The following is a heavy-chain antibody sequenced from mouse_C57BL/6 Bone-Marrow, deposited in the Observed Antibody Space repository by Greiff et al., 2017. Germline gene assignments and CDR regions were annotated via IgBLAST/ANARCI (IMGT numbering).Heavy chain of an antibody. J-gene: IGHJ4*01. D-gene: IGHD1-2*01. Sequence: EVMLVESGGGLVKPGGSLKLSCAASGSPFSDYGLHWVRQAPEKGLEWVAYISSGSSTFYYADTVKGRFTITRDNAKNTLFLQMTSLRSEDTAMYYCARTWLLDAMDYWGQGTSVTVSS. CDR2: ISSGSSTF. CDR1: GSPFSDYG. V-gene: IGHV5-17*01. CDR3: ARTWLLDAMDY.